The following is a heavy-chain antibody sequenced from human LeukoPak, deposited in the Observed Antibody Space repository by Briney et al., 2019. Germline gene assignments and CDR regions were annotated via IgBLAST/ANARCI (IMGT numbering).Heavy chain of an antibody. V-gene: IGHV4-34*01. J-gene: IGHJ4*02. CDR3: ARWYGYLSYFDY. Sequence: SETLSLTCAVYGGSFSGYYWSWIRQPPGKGLEWIGEINHSGSTNYNPSLKSRVTISVDTSKNQFSLKLSSVTAADTAVYYCARWYGYLSYFDYWGQGTVVTVSS. D-gene: IGHD5-18*01. CDR2: INHSGST. CDR1: GGSFSGYY.